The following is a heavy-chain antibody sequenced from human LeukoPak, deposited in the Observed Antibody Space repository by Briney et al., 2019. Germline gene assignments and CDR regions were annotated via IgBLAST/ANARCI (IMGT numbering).Heavy chain of an antibody. CDR3: ARDPYYDILTGLGLYDY. V-gene: IGHV1-2*02. Sequence: ASVKVSCKASGYTFTGYYMHWVRQAPGQGLEWMGWINPNSGGTNYAQKFQGRVTMTRDTSISTAYMELSRLRSDDTAVYYCARDPYYDILTGLGLYDYWGQGTLVTVSS. CDR2: INPNSGGT. J-gene: IGHJ4*02. CDR1: GYTFTGYY. D-gene: IGHD3-9*01.